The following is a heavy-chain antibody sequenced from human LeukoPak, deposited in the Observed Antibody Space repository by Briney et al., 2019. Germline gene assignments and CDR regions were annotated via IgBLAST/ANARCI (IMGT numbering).Heavy chain of an antibody. Sequence: PGGSLRLSCGGSGFTLSSYWMTWVRQAPGKGLEWVANIKEDGSERHYVDSVKGRFTIPRDNAENSLYLQMNSLRAEDTAVYYCARMGTMGAASYNSYYYYMDVWGKGTTVTVSS. D-gene: IGHD2-15*01. V-gene: IGHV3-7*01. CDR2: IKEDGSER. CDR1: GFTLSSYW. J-gene: IGHJ6*03. CDR3: ARMGTMGAASYNSYYYYMDV.